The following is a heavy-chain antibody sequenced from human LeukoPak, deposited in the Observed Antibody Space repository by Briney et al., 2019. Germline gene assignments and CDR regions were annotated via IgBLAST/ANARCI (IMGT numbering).Heavy chain of an antibody. D-gene: IGHD2-2*01. CDR1: GFTYRRYS. Sequence: GGSLRLSCVASGFTYRRYSMNWVRQAPGKGLEGVSTISSGSDYLYHADSVRGRFTISRDNARNSLFLQMDDLRAEDTALYYCARDLSSGMPGGFDYWGQGILVTVSS. V-gene: IGHV3-21*01. CDR2: ISSGSDYL. CDR3: ARDLSSGMPGGFDY. J-gene: IGHJ4*02.